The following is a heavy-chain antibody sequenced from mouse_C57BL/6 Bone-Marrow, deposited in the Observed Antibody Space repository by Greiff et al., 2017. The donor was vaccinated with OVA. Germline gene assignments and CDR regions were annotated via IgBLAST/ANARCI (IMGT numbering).Heavy chain of an antibody. Sequence: EVQLVESGGGLVQPKGSLKLSCAASGFSFNTYAMNWVRQAPGKGLEWVARIRSKSNNYATYYADSVKDRFTISRDDSESMLYLQMNNLKTEDTAIYNCVRHEGYYFDYWGQGTTLTVSS. V-gene: IGHV10-1*01. J-gene: IGHJ2*01. CDR1: GFSFNTYA. CDR3: VRHEGYYFDY. CDR2: IRSKSNNYAT.